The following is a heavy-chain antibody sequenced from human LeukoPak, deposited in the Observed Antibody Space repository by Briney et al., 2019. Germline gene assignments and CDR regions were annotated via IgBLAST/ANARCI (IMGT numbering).Heavy chain of an antibody. Sequence: GGSLRLSCAASGFTVSSNEMSWVRQAPGKGLEWVSSISGGSTYYADSRKGRFTISRDNSKNTLHLQMNSLRAEDTAVYYCARNSYDILTGYYKYWGQGTLVTVSS. J-gene: IGHJ4*02. V-gene: IGHV3-38-3*01. CDR2: ISGGST. D-gene: IGHD3-9*01. CDR3: ARNSYDILTGYYKY. CDR1: GFTVSSNE.